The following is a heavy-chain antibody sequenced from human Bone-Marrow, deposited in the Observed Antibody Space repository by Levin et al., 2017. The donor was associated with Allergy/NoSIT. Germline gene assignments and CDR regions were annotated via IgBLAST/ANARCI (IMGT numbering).Heavy chain of an antibody. CDR1: GYTFTSFD. CDR2: MNSNSGNT. CDR3: ARGRGAAAGGRSDI. J-gene: IGHJ3*02. Sequence: GESLKISCQASGYTFTSFDINWVRQATGQGLEWMGWMNSNSGNTGYAQKFQGRVAMTRNTSISTAYMELSSLRSDDTAVYYCARGRGAAAGGRSDIWGQGTMVTVSS. D-gene: IGHD6-13*01. V-gene: IGHV1-8*01.